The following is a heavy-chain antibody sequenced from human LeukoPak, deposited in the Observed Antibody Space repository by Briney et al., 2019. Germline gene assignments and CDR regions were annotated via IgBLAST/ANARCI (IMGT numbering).Heavy chain of an antibody. D-gene: IGHD3-10*01. Sequence: GESLKISCKGSGYSFTSYWIGWVRQMPGKGLEWMGIIYPGDSDTRYSPSFQGQVTISADKSISTAYLQWSSLKASDTAMYCCARLLGITMVRGVWLDYWGQGTLVTVSS. CDR1: GYSFTSYW. V-gene: IGHV5-51*01. CDR2: IYPGDSDT. CDR3: ARLLGITMVRGVWLDY. J-gene: IGHJ4*02.